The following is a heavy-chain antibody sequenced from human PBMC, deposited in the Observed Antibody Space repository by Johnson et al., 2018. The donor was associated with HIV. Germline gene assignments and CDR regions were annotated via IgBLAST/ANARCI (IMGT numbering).Heavy chain of an antibody. J-gene: IGHJ3*02. CDR2: ISYDGSNK. Sequence: QVQLVESGGGVVQPGRSLRLSCAASGFTFSSYAMPWVRQAPGKGLEWVAVISYDGSNKYYADSVKGRFTLSRDNSKNTLYLQMNSLSAEDTAVYYCARTGRAVAGTPHAFDIWGQGTMVTVSS. D-gene: IGHD6-19*01. CDR3: ARTGRAVAGTPHAFDI. V-gene: IGHV3-30*14. CDR1: GFTFSSYA.